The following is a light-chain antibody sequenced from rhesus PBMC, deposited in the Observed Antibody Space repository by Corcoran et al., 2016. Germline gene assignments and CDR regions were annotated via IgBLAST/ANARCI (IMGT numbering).Light chain of an antibody. CDR1: QGISSW. V-gene: IGKV1-22*01. CDR2: KAS. Sequence: DIQMTQSPSSLSASVGDTVTITCRASQGISSWLAWYQQKPGKAPKLLISKASRLQSGVPSRFSGRGSGTEFTLTISSLQSEDFATYYCQQYINRPRTFGQGTKVEIK. J-gene: IGKJ1*01. CDR3: QQYINRPRT.